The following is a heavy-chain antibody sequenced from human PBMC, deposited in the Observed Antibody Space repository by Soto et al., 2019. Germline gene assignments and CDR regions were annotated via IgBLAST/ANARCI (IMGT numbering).Heavy chain of an antibody. J-gene: IGHJ4*02. CDR1: GYTFTGYY. CDR2: INPNSGGT. D-gene: IGHD6-6*01. Sequence: QVQLVQSGAEVKKPGASVKVSCKASGYTFTGYYMHWVRQAPGQGTEWMGWINPNSGGTTYAQKFQGRVTVTRDTSISTAYMELSSMRSDDTAVYYCARGGSSSLDYWGKGTLVTVSS. CDR3: ARGGSSSLDY. V-gene: IGHV1-2*02.